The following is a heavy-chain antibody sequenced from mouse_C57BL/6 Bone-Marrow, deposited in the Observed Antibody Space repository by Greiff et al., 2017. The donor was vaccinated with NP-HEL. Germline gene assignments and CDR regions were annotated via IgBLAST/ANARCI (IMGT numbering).Heavy chain of an antibody. Sequence: QVQLQHSGAELARPGASVKLSCKASGYTFTSYGISWVKQRTGQGLEWIGEIYPRSGNTYYNEKFKGKATLTADKSSSTAYMELRSLTSEDSAVYFCARSEYYAMDYWGQGTSVTVSS. CDR3: ARSEYYAMDY. CDR1: GYTFTSYG. J-gene: IGHJ4*01. CDR2: IYPRSGNT. V-gene: IGHV1-81*01.